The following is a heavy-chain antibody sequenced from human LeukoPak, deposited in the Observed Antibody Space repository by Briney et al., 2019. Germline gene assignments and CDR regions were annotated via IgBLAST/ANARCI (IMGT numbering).Heavy chain of an antibody. Sequence: ASVKVSCKASGYTFTGYYMHWVRQAPGQGLEWMGWINPNSGGTNYAQKLQGRVTMTTDTSTSTAYMELRSLRSDDTAVYYCARDLRPAAGLAHYYYGMDVWGQGTTVTVSS. CDR1: GYTFTGYY. J-gene: IGHJ6*02. CDR2: INPNSGGT. V-gene: IGHV1-2*02. CDR3: ARDLRPAAGLAHYYYGMDV. D-gene: IGHD6-13*01.